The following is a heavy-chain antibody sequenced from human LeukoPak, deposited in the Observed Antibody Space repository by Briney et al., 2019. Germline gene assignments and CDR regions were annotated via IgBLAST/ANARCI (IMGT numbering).Heavy chain of an antibody. CDR3: ARGTTDCSGASCYNY. CDR1: GGSVSHNY. V-gene: IGHV4-59*08. J-gene: IGHJ4*02. CDR2: IYYSGNT. D-gene: IGHD2-2*02. Sequence: SETLSLTCTVSGGSVSHNYWNWIRQPPGKGLEWIGYIYYSGNTNYNPSLQSRVTMSVDTSNNQFSLKLSSVTAADTAVYYCARGTTDCSGASCYNYWGQGTLLTVSS.